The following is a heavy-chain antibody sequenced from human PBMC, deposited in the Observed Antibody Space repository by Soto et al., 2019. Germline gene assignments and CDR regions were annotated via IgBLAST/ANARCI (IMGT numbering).Heavy chain of an antibody. J-gene: IGHJ6*02. CDR1: GFTFSNYA. CDR3: AKGTSRIHYGMDV. Sequence: GGSLRLSCAASGFTFSNYAMNWVRQAPGKGLEWVSAFSGSGGSTYYADSVKGRFTISRDNSKKALYLQMNSLRGEETAVYYCAKGTSRIHYGMDVWGQGTTVTVSS. CDR2: FSGSGGST. V-gene: IGHV3-23*01.